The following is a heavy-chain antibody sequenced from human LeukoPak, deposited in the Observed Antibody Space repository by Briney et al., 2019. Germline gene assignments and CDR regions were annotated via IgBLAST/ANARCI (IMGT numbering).Heavy chain of an antibody. D-gene: IGHD4-17*01. V-gene: IGHV3-48*02. Sequence: GGSLRLSCAASGFTFRTYSMNWVRQAPGKGLEWVSYISSSSSSTIHYADSMRGRFTISRDNAKNSLYLQINSPRDEDTAVYYCARAFYGDYGMDVWGQGTTVTVSS. CDR2: ISSSSSSTI. CDR3: ARAFYGDYGMDV. CDR1: GFTFRTYS. J-gene: IGHJ6*02.